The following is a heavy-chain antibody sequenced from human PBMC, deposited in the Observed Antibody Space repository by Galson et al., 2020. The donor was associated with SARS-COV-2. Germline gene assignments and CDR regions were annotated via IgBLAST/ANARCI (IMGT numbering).Heavy chain of an antibody. V-gene: IGHV3-23*03. Sequence: GGSLRLSCTASGFTFSDYAMTWVRQAPGKGLEWVSVIYNGGSTTNAESVKRRFRLSRENSKNTLYLQMNSLRAEDTAVYYCAKYHFDRRTPYFDFRGQGTLVTVSS. J-gene: IGHJ4*02. CDR3: AKYHFDRRTPYFDF. D-gene: IGHD3-22*01. CDR1: GFTFSDYA. CDR2: IYNGGST.